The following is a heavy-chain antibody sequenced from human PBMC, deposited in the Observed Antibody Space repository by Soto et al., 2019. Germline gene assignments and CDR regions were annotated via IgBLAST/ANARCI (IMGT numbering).Heavy chain of an antibody. CDR2: IPYDGSNK. CDR3: AGDYYVWNGYPHYYGMDF. D-gene: IGHD3-3*01. J-gene: IGHJ6*02. Sequence: GGSVRLSCAASGFTFSSYGMHWVRQAPGKGLEWVAVIPYDGSNKYYADSVKGRFTISRDNTKITLYLQMNSLRAEDTAVYYCAGDYYVWNGYPHYYGMDFWGQGTLVTVFS. CDR1: GFTFSSYG. V-gene: IGHV3-30*03.